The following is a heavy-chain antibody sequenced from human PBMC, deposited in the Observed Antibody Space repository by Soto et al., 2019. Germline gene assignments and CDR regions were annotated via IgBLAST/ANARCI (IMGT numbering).Heavy chain of an antibody. CDR3: ARGQRFSDWFDP. Sequence: SETLSLTCSVSGGTISGYYWTWIRQPAGKGLEWIGRIYSSGDTKYNPSLQSRVTMSLDTSNNQFSLRLTSVTAADTAVYYCARGQRFSDWFDPWGQGTLVTVSS. V-gene: IGHV4-4*07. CDR2: IYSSGDT. CDR1: GGTISGYY. D-gene: IGHD3-3*01. J-gene: IGHJ5*02.